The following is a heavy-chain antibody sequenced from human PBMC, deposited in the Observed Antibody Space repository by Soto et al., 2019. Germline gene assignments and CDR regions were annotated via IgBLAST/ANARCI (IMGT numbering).Heavy chain of an antibody. D-gene: IGHD1-26*01. CDR2: IYYSGST. J-gene: IGHJ4*02. CDR1: GGSLSSSSYY. V-gene: IGHV4-39*07. Sequence: SQTLSLTCTVSGGSLSSSSYYWGWIRQPPGKGLEWIGSIYYSGSTYYNPSLKSRVTISVDTSKNQFSLKLSSVTAADTAVYYGARDGSSGSYYFDYWGQGTLVTVSS. CDR3: ARDGSSGSYYFDY.